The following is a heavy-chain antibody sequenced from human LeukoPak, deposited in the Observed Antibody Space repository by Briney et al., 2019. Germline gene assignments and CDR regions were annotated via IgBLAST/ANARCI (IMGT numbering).Heavy chain of an antibody. CDR3: ARDRGATVDPEGFDP. Sequence: GGSLRLSCAASGFTFSSYSMNWVRQAPGKGLEWVSSISSSSSYIYYADSVKGQFTISRDNAKNSLYLQMNSLRAEDTAVYYCARDRGATVDPEGFDPWGQGTLVTVSS. D-gene: IGHD4-11*01. CDR2: ISSSSSYI. J-gene: IGHJ5*02. CDR1: GFTFSSYS. V-gene: IGHV3-21*01.